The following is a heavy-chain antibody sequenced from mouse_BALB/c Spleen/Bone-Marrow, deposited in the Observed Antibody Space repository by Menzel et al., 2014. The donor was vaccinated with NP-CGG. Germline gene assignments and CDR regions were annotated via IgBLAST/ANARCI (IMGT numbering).Heavy chain of an antibody. CDR1: GYTFTDYT. Sequence: VQLQQSGPELVKPGASVKISCKTSGYTFTDYTIHWVKQSHGKSLEWIGRTNPNIGGTNYNQKFKGKATLTIDKSSSTAYIDLRSLTSEDSAVYFCARGLWYYWGQGTTLTVSS. V-gene: IGHV1-18*01. D-gene: IGHD1-1*02. J-gene: IGHJ2*01. CDR3: ARGLWYY. CDR2: TNPNIGGT.